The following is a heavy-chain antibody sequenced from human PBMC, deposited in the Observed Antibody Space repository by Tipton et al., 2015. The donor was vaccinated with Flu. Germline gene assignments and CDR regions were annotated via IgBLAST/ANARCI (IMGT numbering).Heavy chain of an antibody. J-gene: IGHJ4*02. V-gene: IGHV4-61*02. CDR3: VRDLGGDPEY. CDR2: VFTTGTP. CDR1: GDSLNSGRYY. D-gene: IGHD2-21*02. Sequence: TLSLTCTVSGDSLNSGRYYWNWVRQSAGKGLEWVGRVFTTGTPDYNPSLNRRGIIYLDMSKNEFYLRLRSVTAADTAIYYCVRDLGGDPEYWGQGTLVTVSS.